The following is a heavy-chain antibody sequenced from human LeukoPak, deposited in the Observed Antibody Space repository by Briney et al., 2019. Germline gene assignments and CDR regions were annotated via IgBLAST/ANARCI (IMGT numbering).Heavy chain of an antibody. CDR2: IYHSGST. CDR1: GGSISSSYW. D-gene: IGHD2-21*01. CDR3: ARGIRDLIPYYYYGMDV. V-gene: IGHV4-4*02. Sequence: SETLSLTCAVFGGSISSSYWWTWVRQPPGKGLELIGEIYHSGSTHYNPSLKSRVTLSIGKSKSQFSLELSSVTAADTAVYYCARGIRDLIPYYYYGMDVWGQGTTVTVSS. J-gene: IGHJ6*02.